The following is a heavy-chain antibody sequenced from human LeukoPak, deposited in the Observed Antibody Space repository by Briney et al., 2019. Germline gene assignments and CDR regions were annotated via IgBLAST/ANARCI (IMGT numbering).Heavy chain of an antibody. CDR1: GFTFSSYS. CDR2: ISSSSSYI. Sequence: GGSLRLSCAASGFTFSSYSMNWVRQAPGKGLEWVSSISSSSSYIYYADSVKGRFTISRDNAKNSLYLQMNSLRAEDTAVYYCARVTNSSSWYATLGYWGQGTLVTVSS. CDR3: ARVTNSSSWYATLGY. D-gene: IGHD6-13*01. V-gene: IGHV3-21*01. J-gene: IGHJ4*02.